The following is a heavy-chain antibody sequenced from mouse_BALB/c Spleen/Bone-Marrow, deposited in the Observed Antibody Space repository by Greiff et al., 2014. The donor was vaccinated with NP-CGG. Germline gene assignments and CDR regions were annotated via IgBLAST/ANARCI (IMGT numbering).Heavy chain of an antibody. CDR2: ILPGSGST. J-gene: IGHJ2*01. Sequence: LVESGAELMKPGASVKISCKATGYTFSSYWIEWVKQRPGHGLEWIGEILPGSGSTNYNGKFKGKATFTADTSSNTAYMQLSSLTSEDSAVYYCARNLYYFDYWGQGTTLTVSS. CDR1: GYTFSSYW. V-gene: IGHV1-9*01. CDR3: ARNLYYFDY.